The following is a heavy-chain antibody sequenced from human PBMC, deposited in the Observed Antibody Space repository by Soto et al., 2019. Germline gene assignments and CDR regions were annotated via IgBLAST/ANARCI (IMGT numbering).Heavy chain of an antibody. CDR2: IYHSGST. D-gene: IGHD3-10*02. J-gene: IGHJ4*02. CDR3: ARTLGPQVTGYVDSEYRWTIDQ. Sequence: PSETLSLTCAVSGGSISSGGYSWSWIRQPPGKGLEWIGYIYHSGSTYYNPSLKSRVTISVDRSKNQFFLKLTSVTAADTGVYFCARTLGPQVTGYVDSEYRWTIDQWGQGTLVTVSS. V-gene: IGHV4-30-2*01. CDR1: GGSISSGGYS.